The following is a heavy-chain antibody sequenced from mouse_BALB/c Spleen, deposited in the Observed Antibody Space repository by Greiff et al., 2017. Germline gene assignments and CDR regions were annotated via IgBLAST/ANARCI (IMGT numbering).Heavy chain of an antibody. J-gene: IGHJ4*01. CDR1: GFTFSSYT. V-gene: IGHV5-12-2*01. Sequence: EVKLVESGGGLVQPGGSLKLSCAASGFTFSSYTMSWVRQTPEKRLEWVAYISNGGGSTYYPDTVKGRFTISRDNAKNTLYLQMSSLKSEDTAMYYCARRGYDYAMDYWGQGTSVTVSS. CDR2: ISNGGGST. D-gene: IGHD2-2*01. CDR3: ARRGYDYAMDY.